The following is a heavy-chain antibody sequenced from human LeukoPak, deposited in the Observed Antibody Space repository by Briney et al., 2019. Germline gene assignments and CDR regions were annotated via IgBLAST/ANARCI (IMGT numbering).Heavy chain of an antibody. J-gene: IGHJ4*02. Sequence: SETLSLTCAVYGGSFSGYYWSWIRQPPGKGLEWIGEINHSGSTNYNPSLKSRVTISVDASKNQFSVKLSSVTAADTAVYYCARRRTRQPFDYWGQGTLVTVSS. CDR1: GGSFSGYY. CDR2: INHSGST. CDR3: ARRRTRQPFDY. V-gene: IGHV4-34*01. D-gene: IGHD3/OR15-3a*01.